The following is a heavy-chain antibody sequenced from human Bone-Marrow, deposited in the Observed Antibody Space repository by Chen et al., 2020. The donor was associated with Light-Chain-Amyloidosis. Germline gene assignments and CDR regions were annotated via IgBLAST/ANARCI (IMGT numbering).Heavy chain of an antibody. CDR2: IYRDVSDA. Sequence: EVQLEQSGPEVKKPGESLKISCKGSGYTFPNYWIGWVRQMPGKGLEWMGVIYRDVSDARYSPSLEGQVTISADKSITTAYLQWRSLKASDTAMYYCARRRDGYNFDYWGQGTLVTVSS. V-gene: IGHV5-51*01. CDR1: GYTFPNYW. CDR3: ARRRDGYNFDY. D-gene: IGHD5-12*01. J-gene: IGHJ4*02.